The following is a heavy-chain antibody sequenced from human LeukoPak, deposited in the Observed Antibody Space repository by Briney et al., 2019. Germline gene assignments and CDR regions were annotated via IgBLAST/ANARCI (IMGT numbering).Heavy chain of an antibody. V-gene: IGHV1-2*02. CDR3: ARDSDSGTSWTNWFDP. CDR2: INPNSGDT. Sequence: ASVKVSCKASGYTFTSYDINWVRQATGQGLEWMGWINPNSGDTNYAQNFQGRVTMTRDTSISTAYMELSRLRSGDTAVYYCARDSDSGTSWTNWFDPWGQGTLVTVSS. D-gene: IGHD1-26*01. J-gene: IGHJ5*02. CDR1: GYTFTSYD.